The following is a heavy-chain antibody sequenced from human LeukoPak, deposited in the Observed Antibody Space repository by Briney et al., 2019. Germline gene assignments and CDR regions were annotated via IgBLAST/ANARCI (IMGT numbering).Heavy chain of an antibody. D-gene: IGHD1-14*01. CDR2: MNPNSGNT. V-gene: IGHV1-8*01. CDR1: GYTFTTYD. J-gene: IGHJ4*02. CDR3: TRGRTGSRQFDY. Sequence: ASVKVSCKASGYTFTTYDINWVRQATGQGLEWVGWMNPNSGNTGYAQKFQGRVTMTRNTSISTAYMELSSLRSEDTAVYYCTRGRTGSRQFDYWGQGTLVTVSS.